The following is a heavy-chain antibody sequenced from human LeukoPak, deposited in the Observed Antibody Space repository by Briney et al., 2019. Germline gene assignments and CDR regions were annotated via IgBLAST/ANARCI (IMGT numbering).Heavy chain of an antibody. CDR2: ISGSGVTT. V-gene: IGHV3-23*01. CDR3: AKDRIVGATTSYDYFDY. Sequence: GGSLRLSCAASGFTFSSYAMSWVRQAPGKGLEWVSAISGSGVTTYYADSVKGRFTISRDNSKNTLYLQMNSLRVEDTAVYYCAKDRIVGATTSYDYFDYWGQGTLVTVSS. D-gene: IGHD1-26*01. CDR1: GFTFSSYA. J-gene: IGHJ4*02.